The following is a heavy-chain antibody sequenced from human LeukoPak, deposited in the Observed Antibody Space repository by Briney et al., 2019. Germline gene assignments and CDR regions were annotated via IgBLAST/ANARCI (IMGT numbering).Heavy chain of an antibody. J-gene: IGHJ4*02. CDR3: AKLFGSGTYYHGDF. V-gene: IGHV3-23*01. Sequence: GGSLRLSCAASGFTFSSYAMSWVRQAPGKGLEWLSAISGCGASTFYADSVKGRFTTSRDNSKNSLYLQMDSLRTEDSALYYCAKLFGSGTYYHGDFWGQGTLVSVSS. CDR2: ISGCGAST. D-gene: IGHD3-10*01. CDR1: GFTFSSYA.